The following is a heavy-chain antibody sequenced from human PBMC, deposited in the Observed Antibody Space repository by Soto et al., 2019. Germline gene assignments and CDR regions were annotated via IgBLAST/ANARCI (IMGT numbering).Heavy chain of an antibody. V-gene: IGHV3-15*07. CDR2: IKSKTDGGTT. J-gene: IGHJ6*02. CDR1: GFTFSNAW. CDR3: TTQLGFRYYYYGMDV. Sequence: EVQLVESGGGLVKPGGSLRLSCAASGFTFSNAWMNWVRQAPGKGLEWVGRIKSKTDGGTTDYAAPVKGRFTISRDDSKNTLYLQMNSLKTEDTAVYYCTTQLGFRYYYYGMDVWGQGTTVTVSS. D-gene: IGHD7-27*01.